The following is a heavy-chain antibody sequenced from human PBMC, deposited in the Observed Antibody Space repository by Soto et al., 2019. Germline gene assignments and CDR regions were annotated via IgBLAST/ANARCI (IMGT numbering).Heavy chain of an antibody. CDR1: GGSISPYY. J-gene: IGHJ4*02. Sequence: QVQLQASGPGLVKPWETLSLTCTVSGGSISPYYWSWIRQPPGKGLEWIGYIYYSGSTDYNPSLKSRVTISVDTSKNQFSLKLTSVTAADTAVYYCAKVVHSDYDWGAGLHYWGRGTLVTVSS. V-gene: IGHV4-59*01. CDR3: AKVVHSDYDWGAGLHY. D-gene: IGHD5-12*01. CDR2: IYYSGST.